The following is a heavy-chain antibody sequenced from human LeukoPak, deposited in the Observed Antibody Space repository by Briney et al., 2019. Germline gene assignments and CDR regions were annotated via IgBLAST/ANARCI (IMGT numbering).Heavy chain of an antibody. CDR3: ARHLLVGPTSLDY. CDR1: GGSISSSSYY. V-gene: IGHV4-39*01. J-gene: IGHJ4*02. Sequence: SETLSLTCAVSGGSISSSSYYWGWIRQPPGKGLEWIGSIYYSGSTYYNPSLKSRVTIFVDTSKNQFSLKLSSVTAADTAVYYCARHLLVGPTSLDYWGQGTLVTVSS. D-gene: IGHD6-13*01. CDR2: IYYSGST.